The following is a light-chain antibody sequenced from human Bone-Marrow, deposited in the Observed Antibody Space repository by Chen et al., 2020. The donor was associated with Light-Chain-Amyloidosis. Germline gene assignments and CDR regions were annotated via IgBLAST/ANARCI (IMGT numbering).Light chain of an antibody. J-gene: IGLJ3*02. CDR3: QVWDRSSDRPV. CDR2: DDS. Sequence: SYVLTQPSSVSVDPGQTATIACGGNNIGSTSVHWYQQTPGQAPLLVVYDDSERPSGIPERVSGSNAGNTGTLAISRVEAGDEADYYCQVWDRSSDRPVFGGGTKLTVL. CDR1: NIGSTS. V-gene: IGLV3-21*02.